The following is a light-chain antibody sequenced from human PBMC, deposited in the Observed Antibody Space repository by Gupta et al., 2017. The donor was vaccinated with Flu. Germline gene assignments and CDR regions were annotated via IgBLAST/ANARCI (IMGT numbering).Light chain of an antibody. CDR2: RNN. CDR1: SSNVGNKG. CDR3: SARDSSLDESV. Sequence: TATLTCTGNSSNVGNKGVSWLQHHPGPPPKLLIYRNNQRPSGIPERFSGSKSGTSDSLTITGLQPEDEADYFCSARDSSLDESVFGGGTKLTVL. J-gene: IGLJ3*02. V-gene: IGLV10-54*04.